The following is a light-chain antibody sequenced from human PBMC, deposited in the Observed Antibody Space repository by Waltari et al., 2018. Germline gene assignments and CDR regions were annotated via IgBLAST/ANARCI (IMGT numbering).Light chain of an antibody. CDR1: QSISTF. CDR2: DAS. Sequence: DIQMTQSPSSLSASVGDRVTITCRASQSISTFLNWYQQKPGKAPNLLIYDASSLQSGVPSRFSGIGSGTDFTLTISSLQPEDFATYYCQQSYSFPPVTFGQGTRLEI. J-gene: IGKJ2*01. V-gene: IGKV1-39*01. CDR3: QQSYSFPPVT.